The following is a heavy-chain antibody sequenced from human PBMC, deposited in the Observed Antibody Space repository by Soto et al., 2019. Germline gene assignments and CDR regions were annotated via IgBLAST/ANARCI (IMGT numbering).Heavy chain of an antibody. V-gene: IGHV3-30*18. CDR1: GFTFSSYG. D-gene: IGHD3-10*01. J-gene: IGHJ6*02. Sequence: GGSLRLSCAASGFTFSSYGMHWVRQAPGKGLEWVAVISYDGSNKYYADSVKGRFTISRDNSKNTLYLQMNSLRAEDTAVYYCAKVITMVRGVKYYYYGMDVRGQGTTVTVSS. CDR3: AKVITMVRGVKYYYYGMDV. CDR2: ISYDGSNK.